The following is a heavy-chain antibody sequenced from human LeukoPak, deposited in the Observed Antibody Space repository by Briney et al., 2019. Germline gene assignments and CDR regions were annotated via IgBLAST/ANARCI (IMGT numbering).Heavy chain of an antibody. J-gene: IGHJ4*02. CDR1: GFTFSSYE. CDR2: IRYDGSNK. CDR3: AKDPTHFRVWDDYDTNILSL. D-gene: IGHD4/OR15-4a*01. V-gene: IGHV3-30*02. Sequence: GGSLRLSCAASGFTFSSYEMNWVRQAPGKGLEWVAFIRYDGSNKYYADSVKGRFTISRDNSKNTLYLQMNSLRADDTAVYYCAKDPTHFRVWDDYDTNILSLWGQGTLVTVSS.